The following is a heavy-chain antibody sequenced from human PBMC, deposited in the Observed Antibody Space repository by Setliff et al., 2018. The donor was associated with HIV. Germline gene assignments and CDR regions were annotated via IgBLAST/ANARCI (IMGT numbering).Heavy chain of an antibody. Sequence: ETLSLTCTVSGGPMRDYHWSWIRQAPGKGLEWIGWIYYSGSTYYNPSLENRVTISIDVSTNHFYLRLPSVTAADTAIYYCVRQTQWDLGDDSFDIWGQGTMVTVSS. D-gene: IGHD3-16*01. J-gene: IGHJ3*02. CDR1: GGPMRDYH. V-gene: IGHV4-59*08. CDR3: VRQTQWDLGDDSFDI. CDR2: IYYSGST.